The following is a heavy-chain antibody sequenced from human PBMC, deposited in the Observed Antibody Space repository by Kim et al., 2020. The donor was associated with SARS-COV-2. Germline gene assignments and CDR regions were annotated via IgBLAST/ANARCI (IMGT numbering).Heavy chain of an antibody. J-gene: IGHJ3*02. CDR2: IYHSGST. Sequence: SETLSLTCAVSGGSISSSNWWSWVRQPPGKGLEWIGEIYHSGSTNYNPSLKSRVTISVDKSKNQFSLKLSSVTAADTAVYYCARDRDILTGYSDAFDIWGQGTMVTVSS. D-gene: IGHD3-9*01. CDR1: GGSISSSNW. V-gene: IGHV4-4*02. CDR3: ARDRDILTGYSDAFDI.